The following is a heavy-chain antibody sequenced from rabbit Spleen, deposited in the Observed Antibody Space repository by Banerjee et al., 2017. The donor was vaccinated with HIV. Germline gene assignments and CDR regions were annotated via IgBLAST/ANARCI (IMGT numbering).Heavy chain of an antibody. V-gene: IGHV1S40*01. CDR3: VREAGYGGYGDGNL. CDR1: GFSFSSVNW. D-gene: IGHD6-1*01. Sequence: QSLEESGGDLVKPGASLTLTCTASGFSFSSVNWIYWVRQAPGKGLEWIGYIDPVFGITNYANSVKGRFTISRENAQNTVYLQLNSLTAADTATYFCVREAGYGGYGDGNLWGPGTLVTVS. J-gene: IGHJ4*01. CDR2: IDPVFGIT.